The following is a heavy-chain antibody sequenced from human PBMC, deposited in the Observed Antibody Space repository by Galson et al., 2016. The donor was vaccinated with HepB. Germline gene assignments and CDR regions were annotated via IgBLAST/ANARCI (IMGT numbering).Heavy chain of an antibody. CDR2: INPNTGAT. V-gene: IGHV1-2*04. Sequence: SVKVSCKASGYTFTGYYIHWVRQAPGQGLEWMGWINPNTGATNFAQKFQGWVTMTRDTSISTAYMELSRPRSDDTAVYYCARSTVRGVRHFDCWGQGTLLTVSS. CDR1: GYTFTGYY. J-gene: IGHJ4*02. CDR3: ARSTVRGVRHFDC. D-gene: IGHD3-10*01.